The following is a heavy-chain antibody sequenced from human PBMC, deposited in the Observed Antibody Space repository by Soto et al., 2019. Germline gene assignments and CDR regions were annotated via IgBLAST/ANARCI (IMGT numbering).Heavy chain of an antibody. CDR1: GDSVSSNSAA. V-gene: IGHV6-1*01. Sequence: SQTLSLTCAVSGDSVSSNSAAWTWIRQSPSRGLEWLGRTYYRSKWYNEYAVSVKSRITINPDTSKNQFSLHLSSVTPEDTAVYYCARQQLTHYYFDYWGQRTLVTVSS. CDR2: TYYRSKWYN. J-gene: IGHJ4*02. D-gene: IGHD6-13*01. CDR3: ARQQLTHYYFDY.